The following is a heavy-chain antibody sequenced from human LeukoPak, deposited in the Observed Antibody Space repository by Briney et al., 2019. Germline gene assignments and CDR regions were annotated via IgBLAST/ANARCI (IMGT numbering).Heavy chain of an antibody. V-gene: IGHV3-64D*06. Sequence: GGSLRLSCAASGFTFSSYSMNWVRQAPGKGLEYVSAISSDGGSTYYADSVKGRFTISRDNSKNTLYLQMSSLRAEDTAVYYCVKERLQFSSSSLSFDYWGQGTLVTVSS. J-gene: IGHJ4*02. CDR2: ISSDGGST. CDR1: GFTFSSYS. CDR3: VKERLQFSSSSLSFDY. D-gene: IGHD5-24*01.